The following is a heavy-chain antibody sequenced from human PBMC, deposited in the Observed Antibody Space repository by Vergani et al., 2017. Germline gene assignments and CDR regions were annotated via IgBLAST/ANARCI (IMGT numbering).Heavy chain of an antibody. CDR2: IKQDGSEK. Sequence: EVQLVESGGGLVQPGGSLRLSCAASGFTFSSYWMSWVRQAPGKGLEWVANIKQDGSEKYYVDSVKGRFTISRDNAKNSLYLQMNSLRAEDTAVYYCARDNTVYCSSTSCPSEGLDYWGQGTLVTVSS. D-gene: IGHD2-2*01. J-gene: IGHJ4*02. CDR3: ARDNTVYCSSTSCPSEGLDY. CDR1: GFTFSSYW. V-gene: IGHV3-7*01.